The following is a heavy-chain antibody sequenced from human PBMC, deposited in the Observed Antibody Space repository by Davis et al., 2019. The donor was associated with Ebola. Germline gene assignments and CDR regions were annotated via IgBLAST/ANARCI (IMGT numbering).Heavy chain of an antibody. CDR2: IYYSGST. J-gene: IGHJ4*02. D-gene: IGHD6-19*01. CDR1: GGSISSSSYY. Sequence: PSETLSLTCTVSGGSISSSSYYWGWIRQPPGKGLEWIGSIYYSGSTYYNPSLKSRVTISVDTSKNQFSLKLSSVTAADTAVYYCARQGYYSSGWPRFRSPRDPFDYWGQGTLVTVSS. V-gene: IGHV4-39*01. CDR3: ARQGYYSSGWPRFRSPRDPFDY.